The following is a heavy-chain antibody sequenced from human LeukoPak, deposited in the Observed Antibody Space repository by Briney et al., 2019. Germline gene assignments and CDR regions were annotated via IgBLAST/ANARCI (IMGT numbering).Heavy chain of an antibody. Sequence: GASVKVSCKASGYTFTSYGISWVRQASGQGLEWMGWISAYNGNTNYAQKLQGRVTMTTDTSTSTAYMELRSLRSDDTAVYYCARSSGSYYKSPYYFDYWGQGTLVTVSS. CDR3: ARSSGSYYKSPYYFDY. V-gene: IGHV1-18*01. J-gene: IGHJ4*02. CDR2: ISAYNGNT. D-gene: IGHD3-10*01. CDR1: GYTFTSYG.